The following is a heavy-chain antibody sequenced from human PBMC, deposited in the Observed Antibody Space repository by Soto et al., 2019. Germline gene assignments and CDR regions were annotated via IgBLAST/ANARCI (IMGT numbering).Heavy chain of an antibody. CDR1: GGSISSSDYY. Sequence: PSETLSLTCTVSGGSISSSDYYWGWIRQPPGKGLEWIGNIYYSGSASYNPSLKSRVTISVDTSKNQVSLKLSSVTAADTAVYYCARRFEYFHHWGQGTLVTVSS. CDR3: ARRFEYFHH. CDR2: IYYSGSA. J-gene: IGHJ1*01. V-gene: IGHV4-39*01.